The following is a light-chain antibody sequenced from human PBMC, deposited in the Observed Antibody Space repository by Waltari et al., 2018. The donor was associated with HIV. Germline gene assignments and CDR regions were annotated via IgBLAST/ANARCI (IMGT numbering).Light chain of an antibody. J-gene: IGLJ3*02. V-gene: IGLV2-23*02. CDR3: CSYAGSDTLV. Sequence: HSALTQPASVSGSPGQSITISCTGTSSNVGTYNLVSWYQQHPCKAPKLLIYEVKRRPSGLSDRFSGSKSGNTASLTVSGLQAEDEAIYYCCSYAGSDTLVFGGGTSLTIL. CDR2: EVK. CDR1: SSNVGTYNL.